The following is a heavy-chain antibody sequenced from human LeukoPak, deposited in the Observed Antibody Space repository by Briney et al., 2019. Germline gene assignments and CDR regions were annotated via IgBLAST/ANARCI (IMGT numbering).Heavy chain of an antibody. V-gene: IGHV3-30*04. J-gene: IGHJ3*02. CDR1: GFTFRSYA. D-gene: IGHD5-18*01. Sequence: GRSLRLSCVASGFTFRSYAMHWVRQAPGKGLEWVALISYDGGKKYYADSVKGRFTISRDNSKNTLYLQINSLIPDDTAVYYCAKGKQQWWTFDALDIWGQGTTVTVSS. CDR2: ISYDGGKK. CDR3: AKGKQQWWTFDALDI.